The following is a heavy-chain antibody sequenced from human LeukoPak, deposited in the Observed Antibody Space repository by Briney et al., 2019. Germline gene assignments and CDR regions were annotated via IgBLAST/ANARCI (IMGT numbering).Heavy chain of an antibody. CDR2: IYYSGIT. CDR3: ARTTEGGYSYGYFYYYYMDV. CDR1: GGSIRGYY. J-gene: IGHJ6*03. Sequence: SETLSLTCTVSGGSIRGYYWSWIRQPPGKGLEYIGYIYYSGITNYNPSLKSRVTISEDTSKNQFSLRLTSVTAADTAVYYCARTTEGGYSYGYFYYYYMDVWGKGTTVTISS. D-gene: IGHD5-18*01. V-gene: IGHV4-59*08.